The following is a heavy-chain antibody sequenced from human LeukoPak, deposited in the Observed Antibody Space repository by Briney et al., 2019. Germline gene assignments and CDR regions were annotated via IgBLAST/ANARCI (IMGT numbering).Heavy chain of an antibody. J-gene: IGHJ3*02. V-gene: IGHV3-21*01. CDR3: ARWGDRRGGAFDI. Sequence: GGSLRLSCAASGFTFSTYTMNWVRQAPGKGLEWVSCISSSSSYIYYADSVKGRFTISRDNAKNSLYLHMNSLRAEDTALYYCARWGDRRGGAFDIWGQGTMVTVSS. D-gene: IGHD3-16*01. CDR1: GFTFSTYT. CDR2: ISSSSSYI.